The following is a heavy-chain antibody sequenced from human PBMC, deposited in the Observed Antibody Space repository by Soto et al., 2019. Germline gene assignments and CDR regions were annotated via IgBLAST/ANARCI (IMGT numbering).Heavy chain of an antibody. D-gene: IGHD3-16*01. J-gene: IGHJ4*02. CDR2: IIPVFGTT. V-gene: IGHV1-69*01. CDR1: GGLFSSFA. Sequence: QEQLVQSGAEVKKPGSSVKVSCKDSGGLFSSFAISWVRQAPGQGLEWMGGIIPVFGTTNYAQKFQGRVTITADESTNTAYRELSSLTSDDTAMYCCARGGGPYVWFNEFWGRGTQVTVSS. CDR3: ARGGGPYVWFNEF.